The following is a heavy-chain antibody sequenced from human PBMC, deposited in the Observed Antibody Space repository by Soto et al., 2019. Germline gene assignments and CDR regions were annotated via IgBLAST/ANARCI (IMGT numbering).Heavy chain of an antibody. Sequence: ETLSLTCAVYGGSFSGYYWSWIRQPPGKGLEWIGEINHSGSTNYNPSLKSRVTISVDTSKNQFSLKLSSVTAADTAVYYCAGSYGSGSYYNYWGQGTLVTVSS. V-gene: IGHV4-34*01. D-gene: IGHD3-10*01. CDR1: GGSFSGYY. CDR2: INHSGST. J-gene: IGHJ4*02. CDR3: AGSYGSGSYYNY.